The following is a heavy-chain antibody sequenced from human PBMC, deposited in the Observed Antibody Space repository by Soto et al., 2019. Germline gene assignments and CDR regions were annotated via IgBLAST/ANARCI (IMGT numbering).Heavy chain of an antibody. CDR2: IWYDGSNK. CDR3: GRVWFGPKSLSLDY. J-gene: IGHJ4*02. CDR1: GVTFVDHG. V-gene: IGHV3-33*01. D-gene: IGHD3-10*01. Sequence: GGSKRDPSAAAGVTFVDHGRRWISKAPGKGLEWVAVIWYDGSNKYYADSVKGRFTISRDNSKNTLYLQMNSLRAEDTAVYYCGRVWFGPKSLSLDYRGQRPLVTVSS.